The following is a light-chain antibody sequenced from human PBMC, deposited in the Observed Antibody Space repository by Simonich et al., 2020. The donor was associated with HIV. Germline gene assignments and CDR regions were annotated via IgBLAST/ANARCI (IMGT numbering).Light chain of an antibody. CDR3: QQYNNWPPAT. Sequence: EIVMTQSPVTLSVSPGERATLSCRASQSVNSNLAWYQQKPGQAPRLLISGASTRATGIPARFSGSGSGTQFTLTISSMQSEDFAVYYCQQYNNWPPATFGGGTKVDIK. CDR2: GAS. J-gene: IGKJ4*01. V-gene: IGKV3-15*01. CDR1: QSVNSN.